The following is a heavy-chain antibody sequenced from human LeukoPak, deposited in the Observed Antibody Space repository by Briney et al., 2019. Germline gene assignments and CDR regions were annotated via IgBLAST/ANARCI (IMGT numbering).Heavy chain of an antibody. CDR2: IYSGGST. J-gene: IGHJ4*02. CDR3: ARTSGYYDSSGYYPFDY. Sequence: GGSLRLSCAPSGFTVSSNYMSWVRQAPGKGLEWVSVIYSGGSTYYADSVKGRFTISRDNSKNTLYLQMNSLRAEDTAVYYCARTSGYYDSSGYYPFDYWGQGTLVTVSS. CDR1: GFTVSSNY. D-gene: IGHD3-22*01. V-gene: IGHV3-53*01.